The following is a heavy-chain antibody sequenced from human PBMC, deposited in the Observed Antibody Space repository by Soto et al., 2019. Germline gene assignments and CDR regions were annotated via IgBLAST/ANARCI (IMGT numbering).Heavy chain of an antibody. CDR1: GFTFSSYG. CDR3: AKAPYPPPDIVVVPAANYFDY. D-gene: IGHD2-2*01. V-gene: IGHV3-30*18. Sequence: PGGSLRLSCAASGFTFSSYGMHWVRQAPGKGLEWVAVISYDGNNKYYGDSVKGRFTISRDNSKNTVYLQMNSLRDEGTAVYYCAKAPYPPPDIVVVPAANYFDYWGQGTLVTVSS. CDR2: ISYDGNNK. J-gene: IGHJ4*02.